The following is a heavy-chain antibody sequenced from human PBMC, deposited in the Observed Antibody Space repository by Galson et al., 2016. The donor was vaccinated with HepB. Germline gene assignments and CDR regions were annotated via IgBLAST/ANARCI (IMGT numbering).Heavy chain of an antibody. CDR2: IGGRGDTI. V-gene: IGHV3-23*01. D-gene: IGHD3-22*01. CDR3: AKGRNYSDNRGYFAD. J-gene: IGHJ4*02. CDR1: GFTFTNYA. Sequence: SLRLSCAASGFTFTNYAMSWVRQAPGKGLEWVSTIGGRGDTIYYADAVKGRFTISRDNSKNTLYLQMNSLRAEDTAVYYCAKGRNYSDNRGYFADLGQGTLVTVSS.